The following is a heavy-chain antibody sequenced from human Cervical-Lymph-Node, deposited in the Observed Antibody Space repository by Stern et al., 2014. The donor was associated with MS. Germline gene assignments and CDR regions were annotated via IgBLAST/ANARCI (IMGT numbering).Heavy chain of an antibody. J-gene: IGHJ4*02. Sequence: VQLLESGAEVKKPGASVKVSCKASGYTFTSYGISWVRQAPGQGLEWMGWISAYNGNTNYAQKLQGRVTMTTDTSTSTAYMELRSLRSDXXXXXYCARWNTGWELLRSYYFDYWGQGTLVTV. D-gene: IGHD1-26*01. V-gene: IGHV1-18*01. CDR1: GYTFTSYG. CDR3: ARWNTGWELLRSYYFDY. CDR2: ISAYNGNT.